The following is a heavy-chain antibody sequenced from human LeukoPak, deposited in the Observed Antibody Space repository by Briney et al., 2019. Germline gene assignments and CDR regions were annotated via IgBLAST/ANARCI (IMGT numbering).Heavy chain of an antibody. CDR1: GGSISSYY. Sequence: SETLSLTCTVSGGSISSYYWSWIRQPAGKGLEWIGRIYTSGSTNYIPSLKSRVTMSVDTSKNQFSLRLSSVTAADTAVYYCARTYSGSPDAFDIWGQGTMVTVSS. D-gene: IGHD1-26*01. CDR3: ARTYSGSPDAFDI. J-gene: IGHJ3*02. V-gene: IGHV4-4*07. CDR2: IYTSGST.